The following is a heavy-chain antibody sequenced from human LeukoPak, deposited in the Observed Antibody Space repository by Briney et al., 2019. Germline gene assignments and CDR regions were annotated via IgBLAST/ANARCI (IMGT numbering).Heavy chain of an antibody. J-gene: IGHJ4*02. CDR3: AKVAAAAILNFFDY. Sequence: GGSLRLSCAASGFTFSSYVMSWVRQAPGKGLEWVAGIHGSGGSTFYADSVKGRFTISGDNSKNTLHLQMNSLRAEDTAVYYCAKVAAAAILNFFDYWGQGTLVTVFS. CDR2: IHGSGGST. CDR1: GFTFSSYV. V-gene: IGHV3-23*01. D-gene: IGHD2-2*02.